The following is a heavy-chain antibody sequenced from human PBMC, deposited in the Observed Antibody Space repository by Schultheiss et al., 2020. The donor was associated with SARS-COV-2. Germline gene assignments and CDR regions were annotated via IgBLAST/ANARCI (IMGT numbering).Heavy chain of an antibody. J-gene: IGHJ4*02. Sequence: GGSLRLSCAASGFTFSSYAMSWVRQVPGKGLEWVSTISGSGGSTYYADTVKGRFTISRDNSKNTLYLQMKSLRAEDTAVYYCAKDQGFYPPPGAFDYWGQGTLLTVSS. CDR1: GFTFSSYA. CDR3: AKDQGFYPPPGAFDY. D-gene: IGHD3-10*01. V-gene: IGHV3-23*01. CDR2: ISGSGGST.